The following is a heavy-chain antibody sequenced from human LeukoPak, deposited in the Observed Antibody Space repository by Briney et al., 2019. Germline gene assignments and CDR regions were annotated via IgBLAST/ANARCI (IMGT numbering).Heavy chain of an antibody. J-gene: IGHJ6*03. D-gene: IGHD2-2*01. CDR2: INPSGST. CDR3: ARGVPAAISFGRYYYYYYMDV. Sequence: SDTLSLTCAVYGGSFSGYYWSWIRQAPGKGLEWIGEINPSGSTNYNPPLERRVTISVDTSKNQCSLKLSSVTAADTAVYYWARGVPAAISFGRYYYYYYMDVWGKGTTVTVSS. CDR1: GGSFSGYY. V-gene: IGHV4-34*01.